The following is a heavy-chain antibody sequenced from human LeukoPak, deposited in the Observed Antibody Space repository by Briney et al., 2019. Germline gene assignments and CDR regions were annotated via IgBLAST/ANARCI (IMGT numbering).Heavy chain of an antibody. CDR3: ARGLYGRVAANWFDP. CDR2: ISSSSSYI. D-gene: IGHD4-17*01. Sequence: GGSLRLSCAASGFTFSSYSMNWDRQAPGKGLEWVSSISSSSSYIYYADSVKGRFTISRDNAKNSLYLQMNSLRAEDTAVYYCARGLYGRVAANWFDPWGQGTLVTVSS. CDR1: GFTFSSYS. J-gene: IGHJ5*02. V-gene: IGHV3-21*01.